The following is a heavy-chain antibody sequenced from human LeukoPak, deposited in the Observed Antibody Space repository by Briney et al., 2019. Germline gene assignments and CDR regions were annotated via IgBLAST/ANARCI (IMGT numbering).Heavy chain of an antibody. J-gene: IGHJ4*02. V-gene: IGHV4-30-2*01. CDR2: IYHSGST. D-gene: IGHD5-12*01. CDR1: GGSISSGGYS. Sequence: SETLSLTCAVSGGSISSGGYSWSWIRQPPGTGLEWIGYIYHSGSTYYNPPLKSRVTISVDRSKNQFSLKLSSVTAADTAVYYCARAGYSGYDLVYWGQGTLVTVSS. CDR3: ARAGYSGYDLVY.